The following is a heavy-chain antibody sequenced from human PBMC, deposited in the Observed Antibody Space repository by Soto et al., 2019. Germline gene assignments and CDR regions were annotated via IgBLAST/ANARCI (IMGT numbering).Heavy chain of an antibody. CDR3: ARGIATGQLDP. CDR1: GYTFTRYT. D-gene: IGHD2-15*01. CDR2: NNPDNGNT. J-gene: IGHJ5*02. V-gene: IGHV1-3*01. Sequence: SVKVSCKASGYTFTRYTMNWVRQAPGQRLEWKGWNNPDNGNTKSSQKFQDRVIITRDTSASTAYMDLSSLRSEDTAVYYCARGIATGQLDPWGQGTLVTVSS.